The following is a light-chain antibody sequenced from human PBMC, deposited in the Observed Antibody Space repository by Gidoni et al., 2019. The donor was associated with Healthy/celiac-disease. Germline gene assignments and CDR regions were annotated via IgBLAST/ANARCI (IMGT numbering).Light chain of an antibody. V-gene: IGKV3-20*01. J-gene: IGKJ4*01. CDR1: QSVSSSY. CDR3: QQYGSSPALT. Sequence: EIVLRQSPGTLSLSPGERATLSCRASQSVSSSYLAWYQQKHGQDPRLLIYGASSRATGIPDRFSGSGSGTDFTLTISRLEPEDFAVYYCQQYGSSPALTFGGGTKVEIK. CDR2: GAS.